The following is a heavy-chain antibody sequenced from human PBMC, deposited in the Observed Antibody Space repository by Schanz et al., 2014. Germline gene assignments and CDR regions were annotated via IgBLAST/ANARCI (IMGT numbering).Heavy chain of an antibody. J-gene: IGHJ4*02. CDR1: GFTLSSYA. V-gene: IGHV3-30-3*01. CDR2: ISYDGSNK. Sequence: QVQLVESGGGLVQPGRSLRLSCAAYGFTLSSYAMHWVRQAPGKGLEWVAVISYDGSNKYYADSVKGRFTISRDNSKNTLYLQMNTLRAEDTAMYYCARDRGYCSGGSCITFDYWGQGTLVTVSS. CDR3: ARDRGYCSGGSCITFDY. D-gene: IGHD2-15*01.